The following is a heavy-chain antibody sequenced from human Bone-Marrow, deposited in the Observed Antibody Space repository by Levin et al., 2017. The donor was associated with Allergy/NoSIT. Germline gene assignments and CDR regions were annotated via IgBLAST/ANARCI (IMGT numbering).Heavy chain of an antibody. CDR1: GFIFRNYA. J-gene: IGHJ4*02. D-gene: IGHD3-22*01. V-gene: IGHV3-23*01. Sequence: GGSLRLSCAASGFIFRNYAMNWVRQAPGKGLEWVSQISGSGGNTHYADSVKGRFTISRDNSKKTLYLQMNSLRVEDSAVYYCAGYDTSAYHSPFDYWGQGTLVTVSS. CDR2: ISGSGGNT. CDR3: AGYDTSAYHSPFDY.